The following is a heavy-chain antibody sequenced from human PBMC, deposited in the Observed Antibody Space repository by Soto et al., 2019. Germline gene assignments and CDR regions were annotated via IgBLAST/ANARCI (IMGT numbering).Heavy chain of an antibody. V-gene: IGHV3-23*01. CDR3: AXXXXEYESKPDGD. CDR1: GFTFSSYA. CDR2: ISGSGNSI. Sequence: EVQLLESGGGLVQPGGSLRLSCAASGFTFSSYAMSWVRQAPGKGLEWVSAISGSGNSIYYADSVKGRFTISRDNXXXXXXXXXXXXXXXXXXVXYXAXXXXEYESKPDGDWGQGTLVTVSS. D-gene: IGHD3-22*01. J-gene: IGHJ4*02.